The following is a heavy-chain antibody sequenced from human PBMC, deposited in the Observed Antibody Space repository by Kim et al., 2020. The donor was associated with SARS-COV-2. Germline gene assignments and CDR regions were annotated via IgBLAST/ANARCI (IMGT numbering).Heavy chain of an antibody. V-gene: IGHV3-21*01. J-gene: IGHJ4*02. Sequence: GGSLRLSCAASGFTFSSYSMNWVRQAPGKGLEWVSSISSSSSYIYYADSVKGRFTISRDNAKNSLYLQMNSLRAEDTAVYYCARGSKFFVPGYSSSWQAFDYWGQGTLVTVSS. CDR2: ISSSSSYI. D-gene: IGHD6-13*01. CDR1: GFTFSSYS. CDR3: ARGSKFFVPGYSSSWQAFDY.